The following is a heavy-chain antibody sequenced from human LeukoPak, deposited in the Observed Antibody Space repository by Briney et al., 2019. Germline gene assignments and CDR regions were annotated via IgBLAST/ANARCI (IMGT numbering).Heavy chain of an antibody. CDR3: ARTYGDYLSNIQH. CDR1: GDSISSDTYY. J-gene: IGHJ1*01. Sequence: SETLSLTCTVSGDSISSDTYYWGWIRQPPGKGLEWIGSFYYSGSTYYDPSLKSRVTISVDTSKNQFSLKLNSVTAADTAVYYCARTYGDYLSNIQHWGQGTLVTVSS. V-gene: IGHV4-39*01. CDR2: FYYSGST. D-gene: IGHD4-17*01.